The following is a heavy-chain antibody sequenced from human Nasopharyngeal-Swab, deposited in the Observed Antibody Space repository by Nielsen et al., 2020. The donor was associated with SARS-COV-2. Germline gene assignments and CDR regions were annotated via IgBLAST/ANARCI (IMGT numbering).Heavy chain of an antibody. J-gene: IGHJ2*01. V-gene: IGHV3-21*01. CDR1: GFTFSTYS. D-gene: IGHD6-13*01. CDR2: ISGTSTYI. Sequence: GESLKISCTASGFTFSTYSMNWVRQAPGKGLEWVSSISGTSTYIYYADSVKGRFTVSRDNARNSVYLQMNSLSGDDTAVYFCARDLVSSCRAIGNWYFDLWGRGTLVTVSS. CDR3: ARDLVSSCRAIGNWYFDL.